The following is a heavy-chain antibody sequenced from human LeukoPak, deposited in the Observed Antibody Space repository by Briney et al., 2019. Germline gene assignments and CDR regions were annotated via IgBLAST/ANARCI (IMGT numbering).Heavy chain of an antibody. CDR1: GGSISSYY. CDR3: ARESMSVSYDSSGYEVPDAFDI. V-gene: IGHV4-59*01. Sequence: SETLSLTCTVSGGSISSYYWSWIRQPPGKGLEWIGYIYYSGSTNYNPSLKSRVTISVDTSKNQFSLKLSSVTAADTAVYYCARESMSVSYDSSGYEVPDAFDIWGQGTMVTVSS. CDR2: IYYSGST. J-gene: IGHJ3*02. D-gene: IGHD3-22*01.